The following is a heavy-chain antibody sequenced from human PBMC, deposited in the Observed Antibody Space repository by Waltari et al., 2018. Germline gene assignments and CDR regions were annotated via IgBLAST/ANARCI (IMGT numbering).Heavy chain of an antibody. J-gene: IGHJ5*02. V-gene: IGHV2-5*01. D-gene: IGHD6-13*01. CDR1: GFSLSTSGVG. Sequence: QITLKESGPTLVIPTQTLTLTCTFSGFSLSTSGVGGGWIRQPPGKALEWLAHIYWNDDKRYSPSVKSRLTITKDTSKNQVVLTMTNMDPVDTATYYCAHRPDGAAAGTDWCDPWGQGTLVTVSS. CDR3: AHRPDGAAAGTDWCDP. CDR2: IYWNDDK.